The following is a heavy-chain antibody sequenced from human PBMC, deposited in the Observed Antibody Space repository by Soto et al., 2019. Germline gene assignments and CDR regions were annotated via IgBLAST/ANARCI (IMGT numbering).Heavy chain of an antibody. D-gene: IGHD2-2*01. J-gene: IGHJ4*02. CDR3: ARTCVDQSDDYFGY. CDR2: TSSNNGNT. Sequence: ASVKTACRTSGYRVTTYGASWFRQSHRQGLEWMGWTSSNNGNTKYAQKFQGRVTMTTDKSTNTAHMELRSLRSDDTAVYYCARTCVDQSDDYFGYWGQGTLVTVSS. V-gene: IGHV1-18*01. CDR1: GYRVTTYG.